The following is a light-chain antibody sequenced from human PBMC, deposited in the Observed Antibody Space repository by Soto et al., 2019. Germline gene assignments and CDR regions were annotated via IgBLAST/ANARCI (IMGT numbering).Light chain of an antibody. V-gene: IGLV4-69*01. Sequence: QPVLTQSPSASASLGASVKLTCTLSSGHSSYAIEWHQKQPGKGPRYLMDLNNDGSHTKGDGIPDRFSGSSSGAERYLIISSLQSEDEDEYYCQTWGTGFQVFGGGTQVHV. CDR3: QTWGTGFQV. CDR2: LNNDGSH. J-gene: IGLJ2*01. CDR1: SGHSSYA.